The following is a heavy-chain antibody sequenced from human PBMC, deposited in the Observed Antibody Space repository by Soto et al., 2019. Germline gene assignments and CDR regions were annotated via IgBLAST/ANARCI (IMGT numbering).Heavy chain of an antibody. CDR1: GFTFGDYA. CDR3: TRDSLSAMDPYYYYGMDV. CDR2: IRSKTYGGTT. D-gene: IGHD5-18*01. J-gene: IGHJ6*02. Sequence: GGSLRLSCTASGFTFGDYAMSWFRQAPGKGLEWVGFIRSKTYGGTTEYAAYVKGRFTISRDDSKSIAYLQMNSLKTEDTAVYYCTRDSLSAMDPYYYYGMDVWGQGTTVTVSS. V-gene: IGHV3-49*03.